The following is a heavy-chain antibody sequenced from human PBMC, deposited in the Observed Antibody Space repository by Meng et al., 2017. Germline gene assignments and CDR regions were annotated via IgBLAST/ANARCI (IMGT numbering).Heavy chain of an antibody. CDR3: ARDEDISAAGKLFGDY. Sequence: QVQVGQSGAEVKKAGAPVKVSCKPSGSTFPDYWLHWVRRAPGQGLEWMGRINPKSGDTHYAQRFQGRVTMTGDTSISTAYMELSGLRSDDTAMYYCARDEDISAAGKLFGDYWGQGTLVTVS. J-gene: IGHJ4*02. V-gene: IGHV1-2*06. CDR1: GSTFPDYW. D-gene: IGHD6-13*01. CDR2: INPKSGDT.